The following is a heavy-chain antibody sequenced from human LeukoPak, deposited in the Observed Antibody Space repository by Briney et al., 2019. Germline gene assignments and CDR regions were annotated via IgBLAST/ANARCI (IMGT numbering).Heavy chain of an antibody. D-gene: IGHD2-21*02. CDR3: ARDRAYCGGDCYSYYYGMDV. J-gene: IGHJ6*02. Sequence: ASVTVSCKASGGTFSSYAISWVRQAPGQGLEWMGRIIPILGIANYAQKFQGRVTITADKSTSTAYMELSSLRSEDTAVYYCARDRAYCGGDCYSYYYGMDVWGQGTTVTVSS. V-gene: IGHV1-69*04. CDR1: GGTFSSYA. CDR2: IIPILGIA.